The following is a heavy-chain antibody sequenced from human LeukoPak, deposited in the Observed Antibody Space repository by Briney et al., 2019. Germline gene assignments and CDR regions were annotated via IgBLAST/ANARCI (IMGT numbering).Heavy chain of an antibody. D-gene: IGHD6-13*01. CDR1: GYTFTSYA. Sequence: PLASVKVSCKASGYTFTSYAMHWVRQAPGQRLEWMGWINAGNSNTKYSQKFQGRVTITRDTSASTAYMELSSLRSEDTAVYYCARMYSSSWSAPDYWGQGTLVTVSS. CDR3: ARMYSSSWSAPDY. J-gene: IGHJ4*02. CDR2: INAGNSNT. V-gene: IGHV1-3*01.